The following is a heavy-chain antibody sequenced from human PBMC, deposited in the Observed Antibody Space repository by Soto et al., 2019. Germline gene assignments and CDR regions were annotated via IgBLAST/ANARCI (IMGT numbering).Heavy chain of an antibody. J-gene: IGHJ6*02. CDR1: GFSFSSYF. D-gene: IGHD3-10*01. CDR2: VPGDGSRA. CDR3: ARANWSSLDV. Sequence: EVQLVESGGGSVQPGGSLRLSCAASGFSFSSYFMAWVRQAPGEGLVSVSHVPGDGSRASYADSVRGRFTISRDNAKKQLYLQMDSLRDEDTAIYYCARANWSSLDVWGQGTTVTVSS. V-gene: IGHV3-74*01.